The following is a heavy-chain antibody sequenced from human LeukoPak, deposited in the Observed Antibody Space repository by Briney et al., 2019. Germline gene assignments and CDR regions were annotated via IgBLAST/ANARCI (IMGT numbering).Heavy chain of an antibody. CDR1: GFTFSTYA. CDR2: ITGSGDGT. V-gene: IGHV3-23*01. CDR3: AKAGLVRGGALES. Sequence: GGSLRLSCAASGFTFSTYAMTWVRQAPGKGLEWVSSITGSGDGTSYADSVTGRFSISRDNSKSTLYLQMNSLRVEDTAVYYCAKAGLVRGGALESWGQGALGTVSS. J-gene: IGHJ5*02. D-gene: IGHD3-3*01.